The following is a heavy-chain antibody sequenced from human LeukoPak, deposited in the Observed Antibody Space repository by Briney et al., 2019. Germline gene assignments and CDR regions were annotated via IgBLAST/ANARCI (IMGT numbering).Heavy chain of an antibody. CDR1: GGSFGGYY. J-gene: IGHJ2*01. CDR3: ARRPHFSVGIVKIRYFDL. D-gene: IGHD2-15*01. V-gene: IGHV4-34*01. CDR2: INHSGST. Sequence: PSETLSLTCAVYGGSFGGYYWSWIRQPPGKGLEWIGEINHSGSTNYNPSLKSRVTISVDTSKNQFSLKLSSVTAADTAVYYCARRPHFSVGIVKIRYFDLWGRGTLVTVSS.